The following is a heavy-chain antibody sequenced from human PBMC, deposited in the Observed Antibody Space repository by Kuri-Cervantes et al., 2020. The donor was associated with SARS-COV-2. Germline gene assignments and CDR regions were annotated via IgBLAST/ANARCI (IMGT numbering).Heavy chain of an antibody. CDR3: ARDAGALFDY. CDR2: ISYDGSNK. CDR1: GFTFSSYA. J-gene: IGHJ4*02. D-gene: IGHD1-26*01. V-gene: IGHV3-30*04. Sequence: GGSLRLSCAASGFTFSSYAMHWVRQAPGKGLEWVAVISYDGSNKYYADSVKGRFTISRDNSKNTLYLQMNSLRAEDTAVYYCARDAGALFDYWGQGTPVTVSS.